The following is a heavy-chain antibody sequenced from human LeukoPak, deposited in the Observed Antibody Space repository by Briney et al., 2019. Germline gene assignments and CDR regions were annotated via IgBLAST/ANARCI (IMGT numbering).Heavy chain of an antibody. J-gene: IGHJ6*04. CDR2: ISSSGSTI. Sequence: GGSLRLSCAASGFTFSSHEMNWVRQAPGKGLEWVSYISSSGSTIYYADSVKGRFTISRDNAKNSLYLQMNSLRAEDTAVYYCAELGITMIGGVWGKGTTVTISS. V-gene: IGHV3-48*03. CDR1: GFTFSSHE. D-gene: IGHD3-10*02. CDR3: AELGITMIGGV.